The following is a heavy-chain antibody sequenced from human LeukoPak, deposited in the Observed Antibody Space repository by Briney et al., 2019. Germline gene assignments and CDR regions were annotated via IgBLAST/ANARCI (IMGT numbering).Heavy chain of an antibody. CDR2: INPSDGTT. CDR3: ATRRITIFGVASDFDY. Sequence: ASVKVSCKASGYTFTSYYMHWVRQAPGQGLEWMGIINPSDGTTSYAQKFQGRVTITADESTSTAYMELSSLRSEDTAVYYCATRRITIFGVASDFDYWGQGTLVTVSS. CDR1: GYTFTSYY. D-gene: IGHD3-3*01. J-gene: IGHJ4*02. V-gene: IGHV1-46*01.